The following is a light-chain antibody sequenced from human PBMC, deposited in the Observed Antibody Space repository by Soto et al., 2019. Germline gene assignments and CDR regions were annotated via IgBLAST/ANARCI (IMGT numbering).Light chain of an antibody. Sequence: EIVLTQSPATLSLSLGARATLSCTCSPSVSIYLAWYQLKPGQAPRLLIYDASNRATGIPARFSGSGSGTDFTLTISSLVAEDFAVYYCQQRSNWPPITFGQGTRLENK. CDR1: PSVSIY. J-gene: IGKJ5*01. CDR3: QQRSNWPPIT. CDR2: DAS. V-gene: IGKV3-11*01.